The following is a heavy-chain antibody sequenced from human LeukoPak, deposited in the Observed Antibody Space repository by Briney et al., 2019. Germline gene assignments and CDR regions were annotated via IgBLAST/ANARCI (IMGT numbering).Heavy chain of an antibody. CDR2: INHSGST. CDR3: ARDGRDGYNYAFDY. V-gene: IGHV4-34*01. Sequence: SSETLSLTCAVYGGSFSGYYWSWIRQPPGKGLEWIGEINHSGSTNYNPSLKSRVTISVDTSKNQFSLKLSSVTAADTAVYYCARDGRDGYNYAFDYWGQGTLVTVSS. CDR1: GGSFSGYY. J-gene: IGHJ4*02. D-gene: IGHD5-24*01.